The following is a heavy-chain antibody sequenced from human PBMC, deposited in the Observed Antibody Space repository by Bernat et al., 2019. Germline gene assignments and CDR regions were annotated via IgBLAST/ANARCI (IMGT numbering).Heavy chain of an antibody. V-gene: IGHV4-38-2*01. CDR2: IYHGGST. CDR1: GYSISSVYY. Sequence: QVQLQESGPGLVKPSETLSLTCAVSGYSISSVYYWGWIRQPPGKGLEWIGNIYHGGSTYYNPSLKSRVTISVDMSKNQFSLKLSSVTAADTAVYYCARVASSSYGNYYYYYYMDVWGKGTTVTVSS. D-gene: IGHD6-6*01. CDR3: ARVASSSYGNYYYYYYMDV. J-gene: IGHJ6*03.